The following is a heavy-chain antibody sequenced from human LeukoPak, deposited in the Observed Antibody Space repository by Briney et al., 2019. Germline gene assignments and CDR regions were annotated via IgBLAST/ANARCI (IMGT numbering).Heavy chain of an antibody. Sequence: GRSLRLSCAAAGFTFSSYAMHWVRQAPGKGLEWGAVISYDGSNKYYADSVKGRFTISRDNSKNTLYLQMNSLRAEDTAVYYCAREYYDSSGYLLGFVYWGQGTLVTVSS. CDR1: GFTFSSYA. CDR2: ISYDGSNK. V-gene: IGHV3-30-3*01. J-gene: IGHJ4*02. D-gene: IGHD3-22*01. CDR3: AREYYDSSGYLLGFVY.